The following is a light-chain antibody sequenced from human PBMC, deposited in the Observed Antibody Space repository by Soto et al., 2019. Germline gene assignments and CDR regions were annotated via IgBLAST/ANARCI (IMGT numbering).Light chain of an antibody. J-gene: IGLJ1*01. CDR3: CSYAGSSTFLYV. CDR2: EGS. Sequence: QSVLTQPASVSGSAGRSITISCTGTSSDVGSYNLVSWYQQHPGKAPKLMIYEGSKRPSGVSNRFSGSKSGNTASLTISGLQAEDEADYYCCSYAGSSTFLYVFGTGTKVTVL. V-gene: IGLV2-23*03. CDR1: SSDVGSYNL.